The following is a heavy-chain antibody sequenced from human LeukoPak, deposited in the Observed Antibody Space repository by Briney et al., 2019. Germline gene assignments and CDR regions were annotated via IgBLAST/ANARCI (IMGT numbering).Heavy chain of an antibody. J-gene: IGHJ4*02. D-gene: IGHD3-3*01. Sequence: GGTPRLSCAASGFTFSSYAMSWVRQAPGKGLEGVSAMSGSGGATYFADSVKGRFTISRAKSKNTLYLQMNSLRAEDTAVYYCAKENGFYDLDYFDYWGQGTPV. CDR1: GFTFSSYA. CDR2: MSGSGGAT. CDR3: AKENGFYDLDYFDY. V-gene: IGHV3-23*01.